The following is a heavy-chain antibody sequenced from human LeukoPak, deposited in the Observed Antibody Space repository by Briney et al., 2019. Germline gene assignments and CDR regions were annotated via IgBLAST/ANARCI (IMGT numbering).Heavy chain of an antibody. V-gene: IGHV3-30*02. Sequence: GGSLRLSCAASGFTFSSYGMHWVRQAPGKGLEWVAFIRYDGSNKYYADSVKGRFTISRDNSKNTLYLQMNSLRAEDTAVYYCVKGIEVVILDAFDIWGQGTMVTVSS. CDR3: VKGIEVVILDAFDI. CDR1: GFTFSSYG. J-gene: IGHJ3*02. CDR2: IRYDGSNK. D-gene: IGHD3-22*01.